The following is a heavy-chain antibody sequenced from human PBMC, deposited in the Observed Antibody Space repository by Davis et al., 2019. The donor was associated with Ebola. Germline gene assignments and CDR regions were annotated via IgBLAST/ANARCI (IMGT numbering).Heavy chain of an antibody. CDR2: TYYNSRLYL. J-gene: IGHJ3*01. D-gene: IGHD3-3*01. CDR3: ARGFFRDGFDV. V-gene: IGHV6-1*01. Sequence: HSQTLSLTCAISGDYVSSGSTAWNWIRQSPSRGLEWLGRTYYNSRLYLDYAMFVKGRITINPDTSKNQFSLHLTSVTPEDTAVYFCARGFFRDGFDVWGQGTVITVSS. CDR1: GDYVSSGSTA.